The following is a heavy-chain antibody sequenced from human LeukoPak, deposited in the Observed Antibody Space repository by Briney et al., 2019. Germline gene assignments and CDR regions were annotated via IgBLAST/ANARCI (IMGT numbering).Heavy chain of an antibody. V-gene: IGHV4-34*01. CDR1: GGSFSGYY. J-gene: IGHJ4*02. CDR2: INHSGST. CDR3: ARTARPRDSSGYYQYYFDY. D-gene: IGHD3-22*01. Sequence: PSETLSLTCAVYGGSFSGYYWSWIRQPPGKGLEWIGEINHSGSTNYNPSLKSRVTISVDTSKNQFSLKLSSVTAADTAVYCCARTARPRDSSGYYQYYFDYWGQGTLVTVSS.